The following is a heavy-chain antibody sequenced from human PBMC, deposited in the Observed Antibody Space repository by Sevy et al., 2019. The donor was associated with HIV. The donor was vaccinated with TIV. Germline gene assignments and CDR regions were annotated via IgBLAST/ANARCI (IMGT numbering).Heavy chain of an antibody. V-gene: IGHV3-53*01. CDR2: LFYAGDT. D-gene: IGHD1-26*01. J-gene: IGHJ3*01. CDR1: GFTVSTNY. Sequence: GGSLRLSCAASGFTVSTNYMAWVRQAPGKGLEWISFLFYAGDTYYADSVKGRFTISRDNSRNTLFLQMNSLRAEDTAFYFCARRSIVHAFDFWGQGTLVTVSS. CDR3: ARRSIVHAFDF.